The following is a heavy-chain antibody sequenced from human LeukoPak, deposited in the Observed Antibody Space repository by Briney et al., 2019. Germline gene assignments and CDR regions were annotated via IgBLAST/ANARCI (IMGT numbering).Heavy chain of an antibody. J-gene: IGHJ4*02. V-gene: IGHV1-46*03. Sequence: GASVKVSCKASGYTFTSYYMHWVRQAPGQGLEWMGIINPSGGSTSYAQKFQGRVTMTRDTSTSTVYMELSSLRSEDTAVYYCARDLVGAQSRDYWGQGTLVTGSS. D-gene: IGHD1-26*01. CDR3: ARDLVGAQSRDY. CDR2: INPSGGST. CDR1: GYTFTSYY.